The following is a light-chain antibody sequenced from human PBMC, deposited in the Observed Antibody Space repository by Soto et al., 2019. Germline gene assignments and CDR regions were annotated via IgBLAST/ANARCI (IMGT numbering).Light chain of an antibody. CDR1: ISNIGTNY. V-gene: IGLV1-47*01. Sequence: QSVLTQPPSASGTPGQSVTFSCSGSISNIGTNYVYWYQQLPGTAPKLLISRSNQRPSGVPDRFSGSKSGTSASLAISGLRSEDEAEYYCAAWDDSLSGWLFGGGTKLTVL. CDR2: RSN. J-gene: IGLJ3*02. CDR3: AAWDDSLSGWL.